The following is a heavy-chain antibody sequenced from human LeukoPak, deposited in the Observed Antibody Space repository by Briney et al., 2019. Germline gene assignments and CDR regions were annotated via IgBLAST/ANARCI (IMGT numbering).Heavy chain of an antibody. D-gene: IGHD6-13*01. V-gene: IGHV4-4*07. CDR1: GGSMSSYY. CDR2: IYTSGST. CDR3: ARDPLGSSWYGSHHGMDI. J-gene: IGHJ3*02. Sequence: SETLSLTCTVSGGSMSSYYWSWIRQPAGKGLEWIGRIYTSGSTNYNPSLKSRVTMSVDTSKNQFSLKLSSVTAADTAVYYCARDPLGSSWYGSHHGMDIWGQGTMVTVSS.